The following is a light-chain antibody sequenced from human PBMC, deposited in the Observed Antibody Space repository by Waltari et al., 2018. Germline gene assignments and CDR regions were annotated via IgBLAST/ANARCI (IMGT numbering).Light chain of an antibody. Sequence: QSALTQPASVSASLGQSLTISCTGTSSDIGLYDLISWYQQPPGKAPKLKIHETPKRPSGVPNRVSVSKSGNTASLTISGLQAEDEADYYCCSFAGRSWLFGGGTKLTVL. CDR2: ETP. CDR3: CSFAGRSWL. V-gene: IGLV2-23*01. J-gene: IGLJ3*02. CDR1: SSDIGLYDL.